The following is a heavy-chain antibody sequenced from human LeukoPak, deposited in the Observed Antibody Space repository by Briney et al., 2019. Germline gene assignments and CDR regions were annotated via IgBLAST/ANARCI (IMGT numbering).Heavy chain of an antibody. CDR2: IYTGVVT. J-gene: IGHJ5*02. V-gene: IGHV4-61*02. D-gene: IGHD3-16*01. CDR3: VSIRRGEFLPGSP. Sequence: PSQTLSLTCTVSGGSINSDSYFWNWIRQPAGKGLEWIGRIYTGVVTNYNPSLKSRVTISVDTSKNQFSLRLTSLTAADAAVYYCVSIRRGEFLPGSPWGQGALVTVSS. CDR1: GGSINSDSYF.